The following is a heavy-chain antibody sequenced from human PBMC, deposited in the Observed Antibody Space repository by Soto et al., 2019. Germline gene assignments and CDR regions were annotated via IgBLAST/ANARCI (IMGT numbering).Heavy chain of an antibody. V-gene: IGHV3-30*18. CDR1: GFTFSTYG. CDR2: ISNDGSNK. J-gene: IGHJ6*02. Sequence: QVQLVESGGGVVQPGGSLRLSCAASGFTFSTYGMHWVRQAPGKGLEWVAVISNDGSNKYYADSVKGRFTISRDNSKDTLFLQMNSLRGEDTAIYYCAKVIRADSTSSNFYYYSGMDVWGQGTTVTVSS. D-gene: IGHD6-6*01. CDR3: AKVIRADSTSSNFYYYSGMDV.